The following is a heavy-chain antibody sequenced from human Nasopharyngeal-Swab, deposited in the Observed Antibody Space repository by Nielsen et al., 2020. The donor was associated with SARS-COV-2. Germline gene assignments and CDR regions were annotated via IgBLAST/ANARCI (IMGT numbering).Heavy chain of an antibody. J-gene: IGHJ4*02. CDR1: GGSISSGGYY. CDR3: ARETKKFDFDY. Sequence: SETLSLTCTVSGGSISSGGYYWSWIRQHPGKGLEWIGYIYYSGSTNYNPSLKSRVTISVDTSKNQFSLKLSSVTAADTAVYYCARETKKFDFDYWGQGTLVTVSS. D-gene: IGHD1-7*01. CDR2: IYYSGST. V-gene: IGHV4-61*08.